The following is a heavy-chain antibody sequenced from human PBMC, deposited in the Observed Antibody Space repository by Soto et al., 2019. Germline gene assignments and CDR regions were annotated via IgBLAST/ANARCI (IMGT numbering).Heavy chain of an antibody. V-gene: IGHV3-23*01. Sequence: EVQLLESGGGLVQPGGSLRLSCAASGFTFSSYAMNWVRQAPGKGLEWVSVISGSGDSTYYADSVKGRFTISRDNSKNTLYLQINRLRAEDTAVYYCARRNSGWYFDLWGRGTLVTVSS. CDR3: ARRNSGWYFDL. CDR2: ISGSGDST. J-gene: IGHJ2*01. CDR1: GFTFSSYA. D-gene: IGHD4-4*01.